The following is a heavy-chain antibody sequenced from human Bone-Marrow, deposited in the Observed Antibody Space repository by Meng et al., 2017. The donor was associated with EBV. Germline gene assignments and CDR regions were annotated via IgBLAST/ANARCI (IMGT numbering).Heavy chain of an antibody. CDR3: AKSRSSTPGVVDY. Sequence: PGQFKPSNTLSPPCTGSLASAPSGTYHFNSPRQPPYKELTFFRYIYDGGTTIYNPSLKSRVTILVDASKNQFSLKLSSVTTADTAVYYCAKSRSSTPGVVDYWGQGTLVTVSS. D-gene: IGHD3-10*01. CDR2: IYDGGTT. V-gene: IGHV4-61*01. J-gene: IGHJ4*02. CDR1: LASAPSGTYH.